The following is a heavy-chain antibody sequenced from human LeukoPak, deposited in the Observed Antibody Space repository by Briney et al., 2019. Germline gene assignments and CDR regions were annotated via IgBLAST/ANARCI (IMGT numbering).Heavy chain of an antibody. CDR2: IWYGGSNK. D-gene: IGHD2-2*01. V-gene: IGHV3-33*08. CDR3: TTDVASTSCYLCRAFGNWFDP. J-gene: IGHJ5*02. CDR1: GFTFSNYA. Sequence: GGSLRLSCEASGFTFSNYAMSWVRQAPGKGLEWVAVIWYGGSNKYYADSVKGRFTISRDNSKNTLYLQMNSLKTEDTAVYYCTTDVASTSCYLCRAFGNWFDPWGQGTLVTVSS.